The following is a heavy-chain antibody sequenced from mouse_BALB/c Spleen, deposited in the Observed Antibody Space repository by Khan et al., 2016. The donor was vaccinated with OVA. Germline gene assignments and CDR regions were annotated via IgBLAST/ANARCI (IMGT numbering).Heavy chain of an antibody. J-gene: IGHJ2*01. CDR2: IWGDGSI. CDR1: GFSLTSNG. Sequence: QVQLKQSGPGLVAPSQSLSITCTVSGFSLTSNGVSWVRQPPGKGLEWLGVIWGDGSINYHSVLKSRLSISKDNSKSQVFLKLNSLQTDDTDTYYGAKLRVFYFDYWGQGTTLTVSS. CDR3: AKLRVFYFDY. V-gene: IGHV2-3*01.